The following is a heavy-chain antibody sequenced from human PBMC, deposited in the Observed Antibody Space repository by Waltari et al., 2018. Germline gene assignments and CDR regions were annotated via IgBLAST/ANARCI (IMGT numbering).Heavy chain of an antibody. CDR2: ISSSSSYI. D-gene: IGHD3-10*01. CDR3: ARDRGEGRVLWFGELLSEYHFDY. V-gene: IGHV3-21*01. Sequence: EVQLVESGGGLVKPGGSLRLSCAASGFTFSSYSMNWVRQAPGKGLEWVSSISSSSSYIYYADSVKGRFTISRDNAKNSLYLQMNSLRAEDTAVYYCARDRGEGRVLWFGELLSEYHFDYWGQGTLVTVSS. CDR1: GFTFSSYS. J-gene: IGHJ4*02.